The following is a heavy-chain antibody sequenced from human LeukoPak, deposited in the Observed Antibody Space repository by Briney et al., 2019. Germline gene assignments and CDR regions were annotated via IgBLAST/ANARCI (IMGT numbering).Heavy chain of an antibody. D-gene: IGHD1-26*01. J-gene: IGHJ4*02. CDR1: GGTFSSYA. CDR3: ASGAVLIVGATSFDY. CDR2: IIPIFGTA. Sequence: SVKVSCKASGGTFSSYAISWVRQAPGQGLEWMGGIIPIFGTANYAQKFQGRVTITADESTSTAYMELSSLRSEDTAVYYCASGAVLIVGATSFDYWGQGTLVTVSS. V-gene: IGHV1-69*01.